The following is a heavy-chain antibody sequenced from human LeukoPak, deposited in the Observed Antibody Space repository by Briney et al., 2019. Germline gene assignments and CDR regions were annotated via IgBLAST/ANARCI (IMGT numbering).Heavy chain of an antibody. CDR1: GFTFSSYA. CDR2: ISGSGGTT. Sequence: GGSLRLSCAASGFTFSSYAMSWVRQAPGKGLEWVATISGSGGTTYYANSVKGRFTISRDNSRNTLYLQVNSLRAEDTAVYYCARVPYDSIAYHYFDYWGQGTLVSVSS. CDR3: ARVPYDSIAYHYFDY. J-gene: IGHJ4*02. D-gene: IGHD3-22*01. V-gene: IGHV3-23*01.